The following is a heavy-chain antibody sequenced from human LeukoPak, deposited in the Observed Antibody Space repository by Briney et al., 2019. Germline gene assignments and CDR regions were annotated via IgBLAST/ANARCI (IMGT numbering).Heavy chain of an antibody. V-gene: IGHV4-61*02. Sequence: SQTLSLTCTVSGGSISSGDYYWSWIRQPAGKRLEWIGRNYTSGSTNYNPSLKSRVTMSVDTSKNQFSLKLTSVTAADTAVYYCARALPHCSGGSCYSFDYWGQGTLVTVSS. CDR3: ARALPHCSGGSCYSFDY. CDR1: GGSISSGDYY. J-gene: IGHJ4*02. CDR2: NYTSGST. D-gene: IGHD2-15*01.